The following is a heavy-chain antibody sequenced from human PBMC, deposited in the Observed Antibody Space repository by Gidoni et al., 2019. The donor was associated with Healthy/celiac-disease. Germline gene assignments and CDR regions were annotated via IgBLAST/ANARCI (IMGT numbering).Heavy chain of an antibody. CDR1: GFTFSSYE. Sequence: EVQLVESGGGLVQPGGSLRLSCAASGFTFSSYEMNWVRQAPGKGLEWVSYISSSGSTIYYADSVKGRFTISRDNAKNSLYLQMNSLRAEDTAVYYCARVTDYGDYVSDYWGQGTLVTVSS. J-gene: IGHJ4*02. CDR2: ISSSGSTI. D-gene: IGHD4-17*01. CDR3: ARVTDYGDYVSDY. V-gene: IGHV3-48*03.